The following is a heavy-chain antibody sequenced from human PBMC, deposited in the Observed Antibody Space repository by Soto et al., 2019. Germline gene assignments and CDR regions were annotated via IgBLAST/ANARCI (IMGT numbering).Heavy chain of an antibody. CDR1: GGSISSGGYY. V-gene: IGHV4-31*03. Sequence: SETLSLTCTVSGGSISSGGYYWSWIRQHPGKGLEWIGYIYYSGSTYYNPSLKSRVTISVDTSKNQFSLRLSSVTAADTAVYYCARDRNYYGSGSSYWFDPWGQGTLVNVSS. CDR2: IYYSGST. J-gene: IGHJ5*02. D-gene: IGHD3-10*01. CDR3: ARDRNYYGSGSSYWFDP.